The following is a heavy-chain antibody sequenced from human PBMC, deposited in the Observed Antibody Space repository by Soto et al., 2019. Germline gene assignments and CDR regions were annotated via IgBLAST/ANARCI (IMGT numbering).Heavy chain of an antibody. CDR2: IYSGGST. CDR3: ASDRVEGGYPEYFQH. V-gene: IGHV3-53*01. J-gene: IGHJ1*01. Sequence: GGSLRLSCAASGFTVSSNYMSWVRQAPGKGLEWVSVIYSGGSTYYADSVKGRFTISRDNSKNTLYLQMNSLRAEDTAVYYCASDRVEGGYPEYFQHWGQGPLVTVSS. D-gene: IGHD3-22*01. CDR1: GFTVSSNY.